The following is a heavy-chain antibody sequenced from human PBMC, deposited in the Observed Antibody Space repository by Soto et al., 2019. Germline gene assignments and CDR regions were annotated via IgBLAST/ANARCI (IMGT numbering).Heavy chain of an antibody. J-gene: IGHJ3*02. CDR3: ARVERGTATTVVDAFDI. Sequence: PSETLALTCAVYGGFVSSCSYYWSWIRQPPGQGLEWIGEMSHSGGTHFNPSLKSRVTISVDTSKNQFSLKMSSVTAADTALYYCARVERGTATTVVDAFDIWGPGTMVTVSS. CDR2: MSHSGGT. D-gene: IGHD1-1*01. V-gene: IGHV4-34*01. CDR1: GGFVSSCSYY.